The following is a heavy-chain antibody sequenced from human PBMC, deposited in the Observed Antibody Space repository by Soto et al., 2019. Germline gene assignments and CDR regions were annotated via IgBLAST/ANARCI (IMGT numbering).Heavy chain of an antibody. J-gene: IGHJ6*02. Sequence: PGGSLRLSCAASGFTFSSYAMHWVRQAPGKGLEWVAVISYDGSNKYYADSVKGRFTISRDNSKNTLYLQMNSLRAEDTAVYYCARDLGSGYYDYYYYYGMDVWGQGTTVTVSS. CDR3: ARDLGSGYYDYYYYYGMDV. CDR2: ISYDGSNK. CDR1: GFTFSSYA. D-gene: IGHD3-3*01. V-gene: IGHV3-30-3*01.